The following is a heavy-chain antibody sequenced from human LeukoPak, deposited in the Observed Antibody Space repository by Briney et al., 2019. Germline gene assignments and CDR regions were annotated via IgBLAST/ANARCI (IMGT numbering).Heavy chain of an antibody. Sequence: ASVKVSCKASGYTFTSYYMHWVRQAPGQGLEWMGIINPSVGSTSYAQKCQGRVTMTRDTSTSTVYMELSSLRSEDTAVYYCARELPEYSSGWYLGGSGSSIEYWGQGTLVTVSS. CDR3: ARELPEYSSGWYLGGSGSSIEY. V-gene: IGHV1-46*01. CDR2: INPSVGST. J-gene: IGHJ4*02. D-gene: IGHD6-13*01. CDR1: GYTFTSYY.